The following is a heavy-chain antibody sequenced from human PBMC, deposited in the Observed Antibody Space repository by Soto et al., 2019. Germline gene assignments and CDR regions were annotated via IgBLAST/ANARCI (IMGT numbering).Heavy chain of an antibody. CDR1: GFTFSSYA. V-gene: IGHV3-30*04. Sequence: GGSLRLSCAASGFTFSSYAMHWVRQAPGKGLEWVAVISYDGSNKYYADSVKGRFTISRDNSKNTLYLQMNSLRAEDTAVYYCARGVPNMIVVVINAFDIWGQGTMVTVSS. D-gene: IGHD3-22*01. J-gene: IGHJ3*02. CDR3: ARGVPNMIVVVINAFDI. CDR2: ISYDGSNK.